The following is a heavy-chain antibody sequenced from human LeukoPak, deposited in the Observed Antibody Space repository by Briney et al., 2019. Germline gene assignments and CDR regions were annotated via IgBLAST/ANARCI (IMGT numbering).Heavy chain of an antibody. CDR1: GFTFSSYT. V-gene: IGHV3-23*01. Sequence: GGSLRLSCAASGFTFSSYTMSWVRQAPGKGLEWVSAISGSGGSTYYADSVKGRFTVSRDNSKNSLYLQMISLRAEDTAVYYCALFGVTRFFDYWGQGTLVTVSS. CDR2: ISGSGGST. J-gene: IGHJ4*02. D-gene: IGHD3-3*01. CDR3: ALFGVTRFFDY.